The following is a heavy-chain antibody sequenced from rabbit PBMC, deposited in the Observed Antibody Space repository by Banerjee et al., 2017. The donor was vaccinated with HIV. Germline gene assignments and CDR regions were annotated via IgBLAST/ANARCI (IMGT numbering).Heavy chain of an antibody. CDR1: GFDFSSNA. Sequence: QEQLEESGGDLVKPEGSLTLTCTASGFDFSSNAMCWVRQAPGKGLEWIACIHVGGSGSSYYASWAKGRFTISKSSSTTVTLQMTSLTAADTATYFCARPHTGYAGYDLWGQGTLVTVS. CDR2: IHVGGSGSS. CDR3: ARPHTGYAGYDL. V-gene: IGHV1S45*01. J-gene: IGHJ3*01. D-gene: IGHD7-1*01.